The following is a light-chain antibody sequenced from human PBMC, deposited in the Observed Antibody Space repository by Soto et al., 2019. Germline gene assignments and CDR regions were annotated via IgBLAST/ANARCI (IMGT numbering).Light chain of an antibody. Sequence: QAVVTQPASVSGAPGQSITISCTGTSSDVGAYTFVSWYQQHPDKVPKLMIFDVSRRPSGVSDRFSGSKSGNTASLTISGLQPEDEADYYCSSYTSSSTHVFGSGTKVTVL. J-gene: IGLJ1*01. V-gene: IGLV2-14*03. CDR1: SSDVGAYTF. CDR2: DVS. CDR3: SSYTSSSTHV.